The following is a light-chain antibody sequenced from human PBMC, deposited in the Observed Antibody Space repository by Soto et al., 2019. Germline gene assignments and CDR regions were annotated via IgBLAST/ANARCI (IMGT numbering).Light chain of an antibody. CDR2: DDS. Sequence: ELTQPPSVSVAPGQTAMITCCGSNIGSKSVHWYQQKPGQAPVLVVYDDSARPSGIPERFSGSNPGKTATLTISRVEAGYEADYYCQVWDSSSDHYVFGTGTKVTVL. J-gene: IGLJ1*01. CDR3: QVWDSSSDHYV. CDR1: NIGSKS. V-gene: IGLV3-21*02.